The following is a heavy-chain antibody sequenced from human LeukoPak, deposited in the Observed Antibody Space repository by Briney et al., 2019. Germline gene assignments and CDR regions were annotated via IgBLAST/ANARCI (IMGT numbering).Heavy chain of an antibody. CDR1: GGSLNSFSHY. J-gene: IGHJ5*02. CDR2: IFSSGST. V-gene: IGHV4-39*06. CDR3: ARGLAHGGIANWFDP. D-gene: IGHD2-21*01. Sequence: SETLSLTCSVPGGSLNSFSHYWAWIRQPPGKGLEWIGCIFSSGSTYYNPSLQSRVTFSLDKSNNHFALKLTSLTVADTAVYYCARGLAHGGIANWFDPWGQGTLVTVSS.